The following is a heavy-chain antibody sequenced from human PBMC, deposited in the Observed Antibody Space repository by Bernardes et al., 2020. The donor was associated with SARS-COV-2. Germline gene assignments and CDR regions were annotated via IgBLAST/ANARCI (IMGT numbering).Heavy chain of an antibody. V-gene: IGHV3-23*01. J-gene: IGHJ6*02. CDR1: GFTFSIYA. Sequence: GRSLRVSCTASGFTFSIYAMSWVRQAPGKGLEWVSAISGRGGSTCYADSVRGRFTISRDNSKNTLYMQMNSLRAEDTAVYYCAKVIAAAGKGGVFDYYYGMDVWGQGTTVTVSS. D-gene: IGHD6-13*01. CDR2: ISGRGGST. CDR3: AKVIAAAGKGGVFDYYYGMDV.